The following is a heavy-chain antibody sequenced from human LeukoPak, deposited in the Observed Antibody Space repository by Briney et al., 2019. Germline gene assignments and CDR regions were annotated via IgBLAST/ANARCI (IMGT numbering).Heavy chain of an antibody. V-gene: IGHV3-48*02. D-gene: IGHD3-10*01. CDR2: ISSGSSII. Sequence: PGGSLRLSRAASGFTFSSYSMNWVRQAPGKGLEWISYISSGSSIIHFADSVKGRFTISRDKAKNSLYLQMNSLRDEDTAVYYCAREWFGDFKYFDYWGQGTLVTVSS. CDR3: AREWFGDFKYFDY. J-gene: IGHJ4*02. CDR1: GFTFSSYS.